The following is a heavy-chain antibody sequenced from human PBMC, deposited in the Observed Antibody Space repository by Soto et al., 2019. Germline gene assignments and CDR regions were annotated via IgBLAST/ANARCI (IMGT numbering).Heavy chain of an antibody. CDR3: ARNHYEDY. J-gene: IGHJ4*02. V-gene: IGHV3-30*03. CDR2: ISSDGNNK. CDR1: GLRFSSYR. D-gene: IGHD3-22*01. Sequence: QVELVESGGGVVQPGRSLRLSCVGSGLRFSSYRFHWVRQAPGKGLEWMAVISSDGNNKDYADSVRGRFTNSRDDSKNRVYLQMNGLRPDDTAVYYCARNHYEDYWGQGTLVTVSS.